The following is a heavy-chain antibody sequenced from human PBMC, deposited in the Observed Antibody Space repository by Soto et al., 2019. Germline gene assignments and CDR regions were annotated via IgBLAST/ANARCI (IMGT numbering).Heavy chain of an antibody. Sequence: AGSLTLSCAVSGSSIRTHAMTWARQAPGKGLEWVSSIAGIGGSVFYRDSVQSRFTISRDNSRTTLYLQMNSLRADDMAVYYCAKEAGYSNNWYIPAPIDSWGQGTLVTVSS. CDR1: GSSIRTHA. V-gene: IGHV3-23*01. J-gene: IGHJ4*02. CDR3: AKEAGYSNNWYIPAPIDS. CDR2: IAGIGGSV. D-gene: IGHD6-13*01.